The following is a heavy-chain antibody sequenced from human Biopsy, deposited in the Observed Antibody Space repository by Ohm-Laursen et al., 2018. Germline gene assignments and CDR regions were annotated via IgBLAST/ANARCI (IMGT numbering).Heavy chain of an antibody. CDR1: GGTFSNYA. D-gene: IGHD3-3*01. CDR2: IIAVSGLV. CDR3: ATPFQYYDSWGGYPPFDH. Sequence: SVKASCNASGGTFSNYAISWVRQAPGEGLGWMGGIIAVSGLVNYAPKFQGRVSITADKSTTTAYMELSNLKSEDTAVYYCATPFQYYDSWGGYPPFDHWGQGTLVTVSS. V-gene: IGHV1-69*10. J-gene: IGHJ4*02.